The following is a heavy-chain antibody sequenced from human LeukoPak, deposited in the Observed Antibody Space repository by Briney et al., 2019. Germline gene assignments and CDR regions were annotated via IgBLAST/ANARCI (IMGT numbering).Heavy chain of an antibody. D-gene: IGHD4-17*01. J-gene: IGHJ4*02. CDR3: AKDSWTVTTYFDY. CDR2: ISYDGSNK. Sequence: PGGSLRLSCAASGFTFSSYGMHWVRQAPGKGLEWVAVISYDGSNKYYADSVKGRFTISRDNSKNTLYLQMNSLRAEDTAVYYCAKDSWTVTTYFDYWGQGTLVNVSS. V-gene: IGHV3-30*18. CDR1: GFTFSSYG.